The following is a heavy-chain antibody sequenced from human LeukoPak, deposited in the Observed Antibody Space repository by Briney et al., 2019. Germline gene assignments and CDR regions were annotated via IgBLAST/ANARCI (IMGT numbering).Heavy chain of an antibody. CDR2: INPSGGST. CDR3: ATRGYSYGLDY. CDR1: GYTFTSYY. J-gene: IGHJ4*02. Sequence: GASVKVSCKASGYTFTSYYMHWVRQAPGQGLEWMGLINPSGGSTRYAQKFQGRVTITADKSTSTAYMELSSLRSEDTAVYYCATRGYSYGLDYWGQGTLVTVSS. V-gene: IGHV1-46*03. D-gene: IGHD5-18*01.